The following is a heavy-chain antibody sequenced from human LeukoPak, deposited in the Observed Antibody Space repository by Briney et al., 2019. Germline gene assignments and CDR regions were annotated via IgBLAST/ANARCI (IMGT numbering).Heavy chain of an antibody. D-gene: IGHD2-2*02. CDR3: ARVGYCSSTSCYKIDP. J-gene: IGHJ5*02. V-gene: IGHV3-11*04. CDR2: ISSSGSTI. Sequence: GGSLRLSCAASGFTFSDYYMSWIRQAPGKGLEWVSYISSSGSTIYYADSVKGRFTISRDNAKNSLYPQMNSLRAEDTAVYYCARVGYCSSTSCYKIDPWGQGTLVTVSS. CDR1: GFTFSDYY.